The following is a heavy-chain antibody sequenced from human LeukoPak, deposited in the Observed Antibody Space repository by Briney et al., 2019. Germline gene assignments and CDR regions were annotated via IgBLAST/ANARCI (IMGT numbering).Heavy chain of an antibody. V-gene: IGHV1-18*01. J-gene: IGHJ6*03. Sequence: ASVKVSCKASGYTFITYDINWVRQAPGQGLEWMGWISAYNGNTNYAQKLQGRVTMTTDTSTSTAYMELRSLRSDDTAVYYCAREVRSHGYYYYYYMDVWGKGTTVTVSS. CDR2: ISAYNGNT. D-gene: IGHD6-13*01. CDR1: GYTFITYD. CDR3: AREVRSHGYYYYYYMDV.